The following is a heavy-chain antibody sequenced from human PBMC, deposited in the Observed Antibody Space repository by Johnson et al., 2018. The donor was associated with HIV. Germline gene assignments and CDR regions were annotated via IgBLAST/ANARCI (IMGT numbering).Heavy chain of an antibody. Sequence: VKLVESGGDLVQPGGSLRLSCAASGFTVSSNYMSWVRQAPGKGLEWVSVIYSGGSTYYADSVKGRFTISRDNSKNTLYLQMKSLSAEDTAVYYWARGGADSSTGASDAAFDIWGQGTMVTVSS. J-gene: IGHJ3*02. CDR2: IYSGGST. D-gene: IGHD6-13*01. V-gene: IGHV3-66*01. CDR1: GFTVSSNY. CDR3: ARGGADSSTGASDAAFDI.